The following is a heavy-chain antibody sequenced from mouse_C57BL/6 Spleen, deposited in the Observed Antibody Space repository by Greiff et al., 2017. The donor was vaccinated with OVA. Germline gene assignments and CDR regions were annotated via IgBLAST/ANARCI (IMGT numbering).Heavy chain of an antibody. CDR2: ISSGSSII. V-gene: IGHV5-17*01. D-gene: IGHD1-1*01. CDR1: GFTFSDYG. CDR3: ASPLYYYGSSLGFAY. Sequence: DVHLVASWGGLVKPGGSLKLSCAASGFTFSDYGMHWVRQAPEKGLEWVAYISSGSSIIYYADTVKGRFPISRAHAKNTLFLQMTSLRSEDTAMYYCASPLYYYGSSLGFAYWGQGTLVTVSA. J-gene: IGHJ3*01.